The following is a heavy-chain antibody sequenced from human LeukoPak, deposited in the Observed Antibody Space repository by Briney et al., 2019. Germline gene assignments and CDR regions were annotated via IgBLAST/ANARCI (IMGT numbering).Heavy chain of an antibody. Sequence: GGSLRLSCAASGFTFSSYAMTWVRQAPGKGLEWVSDISGNGDITHYADSVKGRFTISRDNSKNTLYLQMNGLRAEDTAVYYCAKDRSLRFLEWFNFDYWGQGTLVTVSS. J-gene: IGHJ4*02. D-gene: IGHD3-3*01. CDR2: ISGNGDIT. CDR1: GFTFSSYA. V-gene: IGHV3-23*01. CDR3: AKDRSLRFLEWFNFDY.